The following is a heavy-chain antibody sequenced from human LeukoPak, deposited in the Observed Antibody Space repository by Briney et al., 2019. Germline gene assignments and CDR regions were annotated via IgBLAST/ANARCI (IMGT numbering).Heavy chain of an antibody. Sequence: GGSLRLSCAASGFTFSSYGMHWVRQAPGKGLEWVAVISYDGSNKYYADSVKGRFTISRDNSKNTLYLQMNSLRAEDTAVYYCARGDGGETTNGGYYFNYWGQGTLVTVSS. J-gene: IGHJ4*02. CDR2: ISYDGSNK. CDR1: GFTFSSYG. CDR3: ARGDGGETTNGGYYFNY. D-gene: IGHD2-8*01. V-gene: IGHV3-30*03.